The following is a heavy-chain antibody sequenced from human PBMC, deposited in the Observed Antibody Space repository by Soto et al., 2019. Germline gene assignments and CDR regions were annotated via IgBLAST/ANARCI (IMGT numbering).Heavy chain of an antibody. CDR1: GYSFTSYW. V-gene: IGHV5-51*01. CDR3: ARHLVGSTRGNFDY. J-gene: IGHJ4*01. D-gene: IGHD2-2*01. CDR2: IYPYDSDT. Sequence: GESLKISCKTSGYSFTSYWIGWVRQMPGKGMEWMGNIYPYDSDTRYSPSFQGQVTISADTSITTAYLQWSGLRASDTAMYFCARHLVGSTRGNFDYWGQRTLVTVSS.